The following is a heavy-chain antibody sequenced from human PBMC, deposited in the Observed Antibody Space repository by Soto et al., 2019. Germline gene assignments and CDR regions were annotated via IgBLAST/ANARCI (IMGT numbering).Heavy chain of an antibody. CDR1: GYNFATYL. CDR3: ARRSHCGGACTIRPDDYSGLDV. CDR2: IYPGDSDT. Sequence: EVQLVQSGAEVKKPGDSLKISCKGSGYNFATYLIGWVRQMPGKGLEWMGIIYPGDSDTRYSPSSQGQVTISADRSIRTDDLQWTSRKASDTAMYYGARRSHCGGACTIRPDDYSGLDVWGQGTTVTVSS. J-gene: IGHJ6*02. D-gene: IGHD2-21*02. V-gene: IGHV5-51*01.